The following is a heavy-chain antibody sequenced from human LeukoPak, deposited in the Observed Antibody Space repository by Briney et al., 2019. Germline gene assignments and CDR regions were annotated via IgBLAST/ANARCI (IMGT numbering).Heavy chain of an antibody. CDR1: GFTLSSYA. D-gene: IGHD6-19*01. J-gene: IGHJ4*02. CDR3: AKGIAVAGTFDY. Sequence: EGSLRLSCAASGFTLSSYAMSWVRQAPGKGLEWVSAISGSGGSTYYADSVKGRFTISRDNSKNTLYLQMNSLRAEDTAVYYCAKGIAVAGTFDYWGQGTLVTVSS. V-gene: IGHV3-23*01. CDR2: ISGSGGST.